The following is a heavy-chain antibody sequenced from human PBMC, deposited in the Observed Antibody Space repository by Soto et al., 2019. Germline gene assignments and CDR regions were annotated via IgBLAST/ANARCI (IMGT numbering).Heavy chain of an antibody. CDR1: GDTFSTSS. J-gene: IGHJ5*02. V-gene: IGHV1-69*01. CDR3: ATIGERSGFGP. D-gene: IGHD3-10*01. CDR2: IVPMFDAA. Sequence: QAQLVQSGAEVKKPGSSVKVSCKASGDTFSTSSINWVRQAPGQGLEWMGGIVPMFDAADYAQKFQGRVTITADELTITAYLELSSMISDDTAIYYGATIGERSGFGPWGQGTLVIVSS.